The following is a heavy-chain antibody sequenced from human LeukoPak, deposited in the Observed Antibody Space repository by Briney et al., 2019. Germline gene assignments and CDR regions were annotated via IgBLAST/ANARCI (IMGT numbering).Heavy chain of an antibody. CDR3: AKNPELTGEFDS. J-gene: IGHJ4*02. CDR2: MNPNSGNT. V-gene: IGHV1-8*01. D-gene: IGHD7-27*01. Sequence: GASVKVSCKASGYTFTSYDVNWFRQATGQGLEWMGWMNPNSGNTGYAQKFQGRVSLTRDTSISTAYMELSSLRSEDTAVYYCAKNPELTGEFDSWGQGTLVTVSS. CDR1: GYTFTSYD.